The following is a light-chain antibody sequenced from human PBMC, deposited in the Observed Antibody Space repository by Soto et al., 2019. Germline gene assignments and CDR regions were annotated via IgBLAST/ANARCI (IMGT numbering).Light chain of an antibody. CDR2: AAS. V-gene: IGKV1-39*01. J-gene: IGKJ1*01. CDR3: QQSYSTPRT. Sequence: DIQMTQSPSSLSASVGDRVTITCRASQSISSYFNWYQQKPGKAPKLLIYAASTLQSGVPSRFSGSGSGTDFNLTISSLQPEDFATYYCQQSYSTPRTFGQGTKVEIK. CDR1: QSISSY.